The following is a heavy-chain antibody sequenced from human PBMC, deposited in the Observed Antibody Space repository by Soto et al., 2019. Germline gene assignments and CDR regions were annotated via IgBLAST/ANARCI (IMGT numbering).Heavy chain of an antibody. CDR3: ARRISVTTGYYYYGMDV. D-gene: IGHD4-17*01. CDR2: IYPGDSDT. V-gene: IGHV5-51*01. Sequence: PGESLKISCKGSGYSFTSYWIGWVRQMPGKGLEWMGIIYPGDSDTRYSPSFQGQVTISADKSISTAYLQWSSLKASDTAMYYCARRISVTTGYYYYGMDVWGQGTTVTVSS. J-gene: IGHJ6*02. CDR1: GYSFTSYW.